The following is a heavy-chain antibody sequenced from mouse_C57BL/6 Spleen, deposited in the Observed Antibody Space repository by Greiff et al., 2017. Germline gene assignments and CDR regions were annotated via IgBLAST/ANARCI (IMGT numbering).Heavy chain of an antibody. D-gene: IGHD1-1*01. CDR3: ARKNYGSSSFDY. Sequence: QVQLKQPGAELVRPGSSVKLSCKASGYTFTSYWMHWVKQRPIQGLEWIGNIDPSDSETHYNQKFKDKATLTVDKSSSTAYMQLSSLTSEDSAVYYCARKNYGSSSFDYWGQGTTLTVSS. CDR2: IDPSDSET. J-gene: IGHJ2*01. V-gene: IGHV1-52*01. CDR1: GYTFTSYW.